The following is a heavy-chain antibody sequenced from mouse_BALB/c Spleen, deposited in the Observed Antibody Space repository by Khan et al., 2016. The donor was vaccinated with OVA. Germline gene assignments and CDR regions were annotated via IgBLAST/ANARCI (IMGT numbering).Heavy chain of an antibody. Sequence: EVMLVESGGDLVKPGGSLKLSCAASGFTFSSYSMSWVRQTPDKRLEWVATISSVGDYTYYPDSVKGRFTISRDNAKHTLYLQKSSLKSEDTAMYYCASHVTGSFAYWGQGTLVTVSA. D-gene: IGHD4-1*01. J-gene: IGHJ3*01. V-gene: IGHV5-6*01. CDR3: ASHVTGSFAY. CDR1: GFTFSSYS. CDR2: ISSVGDYT.